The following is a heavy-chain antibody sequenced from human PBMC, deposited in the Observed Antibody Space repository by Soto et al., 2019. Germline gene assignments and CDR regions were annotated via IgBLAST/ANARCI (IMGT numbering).Heavy chain of an antibody. CDR2: IDPSDSCT. CDR1: GYSFTSYW. Sequence: PGESLKISCKGSGYSFTSYWISWVRQMPGKGLEWMGRIDPSDSCTNYSPSFQGHVTISADESISTAYLQWSSLKASDTAMYYCARHGIAARDWFDPWGQGTLVTVSS. CDR3: ARHGIAARDWFDP. D-gene: IGHD6-6*01. J-gene: IGHJ5*02. V-gene: IGHV5-10-1*01.